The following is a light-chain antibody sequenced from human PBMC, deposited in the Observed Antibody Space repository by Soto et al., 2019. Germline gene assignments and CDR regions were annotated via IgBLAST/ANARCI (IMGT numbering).Light chain of an antibody. CDR1: QDIVTY. Sequence: DIQMTQYPSTVSASVGDSVTISCRASQDIVTYLAWYQQKPGKAPKLLIFGASTLQSGVPARFRGSGSGSEFSLTISSLQPEDVAFYFCQHYTLYSGPFGQG. J-gene: IGKJ5*01. V-gene: IGKV1-5*01. CDR3: QHYTLYSGP. CDR2: GAS.